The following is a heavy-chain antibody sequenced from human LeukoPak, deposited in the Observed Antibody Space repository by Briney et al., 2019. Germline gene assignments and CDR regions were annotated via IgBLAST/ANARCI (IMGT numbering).Heavy chain of an antibody. CDR3: SRAGHRGPF. J-gene: IGHJ3*01. CDR1: GFTFSSYS. CDR2: ISSSSSYI. D-gene: IGHD3-10*01. Sequence: GGALRLSCAASGFTFSSYSMDWVRQAPGKGLELVSCISSSSSYIYYADSVKGRFTISRDNAKNSLYLQVNSLRAEDTAVYYCSRAGHRGPFWGQGTMVTVSS. V-gene: IGHV3-21*01.